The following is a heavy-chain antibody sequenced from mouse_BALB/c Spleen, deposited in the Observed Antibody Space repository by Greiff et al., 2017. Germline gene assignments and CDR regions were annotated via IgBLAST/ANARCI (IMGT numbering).Heavy chain of an antibody. CDR2: IRNKANGYTT. Sequence: EVNVVESGGGLVQPGGSLRLSCATSGFTFTDYYMSWVRQPPGKALEWLGFIRNKANGYTTEYSASVKGRFTISRDNSQSILYLQMNTLRAEDSATYYCARDKDDYDYWGQGTSVTVSS. V-gene: IGHV7-3*02. J-gene: IGHJ4*01. CDR3: ARDKDDYDY. CDR1: GFTFTDYY. D-gene: IGHD2-4*01.